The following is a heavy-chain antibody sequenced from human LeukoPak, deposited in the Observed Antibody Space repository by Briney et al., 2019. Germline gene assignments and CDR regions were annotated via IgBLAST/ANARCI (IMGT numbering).Heavy chain of an antibody. J-gene: IGHJ4*02. CDR1: GFTFSSYS. Sequence: GGSLRLSCAVSGFTFSSYSMTWVRQAPGKGLEWVSPISSSSGYKYYADSVKGRFTIYRDNAKNSLYLQMDSLRAEDAAVYYCAWTSGESTAALRAPFDYGGQGTLATVSS. D-gene: IGHD6-25*01. V-gene: IGHV3-21*01. CDR3: AWTSGESTAALRAPFDY. CDR2: ISSSSGYK.